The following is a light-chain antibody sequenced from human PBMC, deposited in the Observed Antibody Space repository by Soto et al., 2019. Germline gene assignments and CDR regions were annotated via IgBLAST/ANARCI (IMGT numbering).Light chain of an antibody. CDR1: QSVLYSSNNKNY. Sequence: DIVMTQSPDSLAVSLGERATINCKSSQSVLYSSNNKNYLAWYKQKPGQPPKLLIYWASTRESGVPDRFSGSGSGTDFTLTITRLQAEDVAVYYCQHYYSSPRIFGPGTKVEIK. CDR2: WAS. J-gene: IGKJ3*01. V-gene: IGKV4-1*01. CDR3: QHYYSSPRI.